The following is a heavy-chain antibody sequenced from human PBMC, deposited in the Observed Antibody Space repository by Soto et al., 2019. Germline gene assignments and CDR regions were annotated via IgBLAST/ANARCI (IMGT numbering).Heavy chain of an antibody. Sequence: SETLSLTCNVSGGSVSGYHWSWIRQPPGKGLEWIGYINNNGNTDYSPSLESRVTISVDTSKNQISLKLTSVTAVDTAVYYCARGEFQGPIDYWGQGTLVTESS. CDR2: INNNGNT. J-gene: IGHJ4*02. D-gene: IGHD3-10*01. V-gene: IGHV4-59*02. CDR1: GGSVSGYH. CDR3: ARGEFQGPIDY.